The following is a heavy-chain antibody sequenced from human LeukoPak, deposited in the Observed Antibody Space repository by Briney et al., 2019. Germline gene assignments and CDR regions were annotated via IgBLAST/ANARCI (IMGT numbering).Heavy chain of an antibody. Sequence: PGGSLRLSCAASGFTFDDYAMHGVRQAPGKGLEWVSGISWNSGSIGYADSVKGRFTISRDNAKNSLHLQMNSLRAEDTALYYCAKDWRSGYSYGRRNYYYGMDVWGQGTTVTVSS. CDR1: GFTFDDYA. CDR3: AKDWRSGYSYGRRNYYYGMDV. D-gene: IGHD5-18*01. V-gene: IGHV3-9*01. J-gene: IGHJ6*02. CDR2: ISWNSGSI.